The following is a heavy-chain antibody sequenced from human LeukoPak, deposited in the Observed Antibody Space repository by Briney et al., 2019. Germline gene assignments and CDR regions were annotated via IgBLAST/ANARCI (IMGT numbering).Heavy chain of an antibody. CDR2: ISYDGSNK. CDR1: GFTFSSYG. D-gene: IGHD2-8*02. CDR3: AKDIARLPRPGGYYYGMDV. Sequence: GGSLRLSCAASGFTFSSYGKHWVRQAPGKGLEWVAVISYDGSNKYYADSVKGRFTISRDNSKNTLYLQMNSLRAEDTAVYYCAKDIARLPRPGGYYYGMDVWGQGTTVTVSS. J-gene: IGHJ6*02. V-gene: IGHV3-30*18.